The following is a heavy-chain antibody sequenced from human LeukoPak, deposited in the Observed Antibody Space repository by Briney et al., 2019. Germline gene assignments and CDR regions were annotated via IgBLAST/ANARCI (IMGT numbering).Heavy chain of an antibody. CDR3: ARDWYSSGWYLDY. D-gene: IGHD6-19*01. Sequence: GRSLRLSCAASGCTFSSYTISWVRQAPGQGLEWMGRIIPILGIANYAQKFQGRVTITADKSTSTAYMELSSLRSEDTAVYYCARDWYSSGWYLDYWGQGTLVTVSS. CDR2: IIPILGIA. J-gene: IGHJ4*02. V-gene: IGHV1-69*04. CDR1: GCTFSSYT.